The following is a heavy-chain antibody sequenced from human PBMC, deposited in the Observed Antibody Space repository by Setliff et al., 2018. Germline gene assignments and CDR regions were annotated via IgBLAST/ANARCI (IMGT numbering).Heavy chain of an antibody. J-gene: IGHJ4*02. V-gene: IGHV1-18*01. CDR3: ARVPRLEWLLPTFDS. CDR2: ISGYNGNT. Sequence: GASVKVSCKTSGYSFINYGLSWMRQAPGQGLEWVGWISGYNGNTDYAQNLQGRVTMTIDTSTSTAYMELRSLRSDDTAVYYCARVPRLEWLLPTFDSWGQGTPVTVSS. CDR1: GYSFINYG. D-gene: IGHD3-3*01.